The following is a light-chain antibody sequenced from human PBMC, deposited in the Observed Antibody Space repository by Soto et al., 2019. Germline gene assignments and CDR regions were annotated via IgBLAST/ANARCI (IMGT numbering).Light chain of an antibody. V-gene: IGKV1-6*01. Sequence: AIQMTQSPSSLSASVGDRVTITYRASQGIRNDLNWYQQKPGKAPKLLIYAASSLQSGVPSKFSGSGSGTDFTLTISSLQPEDFATYYCLQDYNYPRTFGQGTKVEIK. CDR1: QGIRND. CDR2: AAS. CDR3: LQDYNYPRT. J-gene: IGKJ1*01.